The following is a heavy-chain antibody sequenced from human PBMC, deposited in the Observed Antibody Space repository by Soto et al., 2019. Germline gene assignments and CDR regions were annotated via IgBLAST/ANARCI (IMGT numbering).Heavy chain of an antibody. CDR1: GFTFSSYA. V-gene: IGHV3-23*01. J-gene: IGHJ1*01. CDR2: ISGSGGST. Sequence: HPGGSLRLSCAASGFTFSSYAMSWVRQAPGKGLEWVSAISGSGGSTYYADSVKGRFTISRDNSKNTLYLQMNSLRAEDTAVYYCAKVSAVALEYFQHWGQGTLVTVSS. D-gene: IGHD6-19*01. CDR3: AKVSAVALEYFQH.